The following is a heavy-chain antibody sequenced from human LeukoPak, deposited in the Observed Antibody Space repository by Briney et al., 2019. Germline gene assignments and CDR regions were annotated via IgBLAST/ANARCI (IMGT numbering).Heavy chain of an antibody. CDR1: GGSFSGYY. CDR3: AREYSSWEGYYYYYYMDV. CDR2: INHSGST. V-gene: IGHV4-34*01. Sequence: PSETLSLTCAVYGGSFSGYYWSWIRQPPGKGLEWIGEINHSGSTNYNPSLKRRVTISVDTYKNQFSLKLSSVTAADTAVYDCAREYSSWEGYYYYYYMDVWGKGTTVTVSS. J-gene: IGHJ6*03. D-gene: IGHD6-6*01.